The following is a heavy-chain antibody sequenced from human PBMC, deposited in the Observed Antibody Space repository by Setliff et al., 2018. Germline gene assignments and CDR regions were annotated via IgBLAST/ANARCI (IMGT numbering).Heavy chain of an antibody. D-gene: IGHD6-6*01. V-gene: IGHV1-69*06. J-gene: IGHJ6*03. CDR1: GYTFTSYD. Sequence: ASVKVSCKASGYTFTSYDINWVRQAPGQGLEWMGRIIPLFETTNYVEKFQGRVTITADKSTSTAYMELSRLTSEDTAVYYCALEYSNSSPTVYYYMDVWGKGTTVTVSS. CDR2: IIPLFETT. CDR3: ALEYSNSSPTVYYYMDV.